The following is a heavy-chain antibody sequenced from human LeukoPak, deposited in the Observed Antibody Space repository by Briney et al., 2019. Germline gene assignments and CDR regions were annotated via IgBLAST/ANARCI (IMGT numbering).Heavy chain of an antibody. CDR3: ARGSDTAAGLY. V-gene: IGHV4-34*01. D-gene: IGHD6-13*01. CDR2: INHSGST. J-gene: IGHJ4*02. Sequence: PSETLSLTCAVYGGSFSGYYWSWIRQPPGKGLEWIGEINHSGSTNYNPSLKSRVSISVDSPKNRFSLKVSSVTAADTAVYYCARGSDTAAGLYWGQGTLVTVSS. CDR1: GGSFSGYY.